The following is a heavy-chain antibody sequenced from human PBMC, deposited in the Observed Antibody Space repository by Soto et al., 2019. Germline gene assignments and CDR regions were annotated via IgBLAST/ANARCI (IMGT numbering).Heavy chain of an antibody. CDR2: MNPSSGDS. V-gene: IGHV1-8*01. J-gene: IGHJ4*02. CDR1: GYDFTTYD. CDR3: ARGSKESYPGSRIFDF. D-gene: IGHD3-10*01. Sequence: QVQLVQSGAEVKKPGASVKVSCNTSGYDFTTYDINWVRQATGQGLEWMGWMNPSSGDSGSAQKFQGRVTMTRNIFMNTAYMEVSSLTSDDTAVYYCARGSKESYPGSRIFDFWGRGTLVTVSS.